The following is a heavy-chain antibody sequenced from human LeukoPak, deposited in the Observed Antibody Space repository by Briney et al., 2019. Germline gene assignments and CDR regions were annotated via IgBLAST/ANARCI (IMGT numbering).Heavy chain of an antibody. Sequence: PGESLKISCKGSGYSFTSYWIGWVRQMPGKGLEWMGIIYPGDSDTRYSPSFQGQVTISADKSISTAYLQWSSLKASDTAMYYCASFSFRGYSFRDAFDIWGQGTMVTVSS. CDR3: ASFSFRGYSFRDAFDI. V-gene: IGHV5-51*01. D-gene: IGHD5-18*01. CDR1: GYSFTSYW. J-gene: IGHJ3*02. CDR2: IYPGDSDT.